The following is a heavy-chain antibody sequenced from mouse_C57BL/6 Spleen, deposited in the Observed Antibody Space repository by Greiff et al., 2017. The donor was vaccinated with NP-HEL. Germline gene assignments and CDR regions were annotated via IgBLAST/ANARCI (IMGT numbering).Heavy chain of an antibody. CDR2: IDPETGGT. CDR1: GYTFTDYE. J-gene: IGHJ2*01. Sequence: QVHVKQSGAELVRPGASVTLSCKASGYTFTDYEMHWVKQTPVHGLEWIGAIDPETGGTAYNQKFKGKAILTADKSSSTAYMELRSLTSEDSAVYYCTRFADYYYGSSYVGDYWGQGTTLTVSS. V-gene: IGHV1-15*01. D-gene: IGHD1-1*01. CDR3: TRFADYYYGSSYVGDY.